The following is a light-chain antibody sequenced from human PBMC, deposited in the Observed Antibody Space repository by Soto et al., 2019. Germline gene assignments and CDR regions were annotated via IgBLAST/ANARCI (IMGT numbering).Light chain of an antibody. CDR3: QQYNNLPPDT. CDR1: QSVNNN. J-gene: IGKJ2*01. CDR2: GAS. V-gene: IGKV3-15*01. Sequence: EIILTQSPASLSVSPGERATLSCRASQSVNNNLAWYQQKPGQAPRLLIYGASTRATGIPGRFRGSGSGTEFTITITRLQSEDFAVYCCQQYNNLPPDTFGKGTKLEIK.